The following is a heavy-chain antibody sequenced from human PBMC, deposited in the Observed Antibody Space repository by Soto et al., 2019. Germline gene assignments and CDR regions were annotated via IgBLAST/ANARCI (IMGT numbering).Heavy chain of an antibody. CDR2: ISSSSSTI. J-gene: IGHJ6*02. V-gene: IGHV3-48*02. CDR3: ARVFSYSGYDWEGYYYGMDV. Sequence: PGGSLRLSCAASGFTFSSYWMHWVRQGPGKGLEWVSYISSSSSTIYYADSVKGRFTISRDNAKNSLYLQMNSLRDEDTAVYYCARVFSYSGYDWEGYYYGMDVWGQGTXVTVSS. D-gene: IGHD5-12*01. CDR1: GFTFSSYW.